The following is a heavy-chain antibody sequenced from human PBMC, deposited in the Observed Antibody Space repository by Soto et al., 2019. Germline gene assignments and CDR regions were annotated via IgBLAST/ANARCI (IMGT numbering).Heavy chain of an antibody. CDR1: GGSISSGGYY. V-gene: IGHV4-31*03. CDR2: IYYSGST. J-gene: IGHJ3*02. D-gene: IGHD1-1*01. Sequence: QVQLQESGPGLVKPSQTLSLTCTVSGGSISSGGYYWSCIRQHPGKGLEWLGYIYYSGSTYYNPSLKSRVTISVDTSKNRFSRKLSSVTAADTAVYYCARVFTTTASAAFDIWGQGTMVTVSS. CDR3: ARVFTTTASAAFDI.